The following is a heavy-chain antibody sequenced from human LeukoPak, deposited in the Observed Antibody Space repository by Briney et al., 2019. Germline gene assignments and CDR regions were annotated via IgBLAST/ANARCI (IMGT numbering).Heavy chain of an antibody. Sequence: ASAKVSCKASGYTFTSYDINWVRQATGQGLEWMGWMNPNSGNTGYAQKFQGRVTMTTDTSTSTAYMELRSLRSDDTAVYYCARDAVTIFGVVITRFDYWGQGTLVTVSS. CDR1: GYTFTSYD. CDR2: MNPNSGNT. CDR3: ARDAVTIFGVVITRFDY. V-gene: IGHV1-8*01. J-gene: IGHJ4*02. D-gene: IGHD3-3*01.